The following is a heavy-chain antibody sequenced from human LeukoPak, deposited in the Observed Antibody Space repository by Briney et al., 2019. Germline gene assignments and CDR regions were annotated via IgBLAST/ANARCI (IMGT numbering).Heavy chain of an antibody. CDR3: ASSYFYDGSRYFDY. D-gene: IGHD3-22*01. CDR1: GGSITSYY. V-gene: IGHV4-59*08. CDR2: IYYTGST. J-gene: IGHJ4*02. Sequence: SETLSLTCNVSGGSITSYYWNWIRQSPGKGLEWIGYIYYTGSTNPNPSLKSRLTISLDTSKKQFSLKLSSVTAADTAIYYCASSYFYDGSRYFDYWGQGALVTVSS.